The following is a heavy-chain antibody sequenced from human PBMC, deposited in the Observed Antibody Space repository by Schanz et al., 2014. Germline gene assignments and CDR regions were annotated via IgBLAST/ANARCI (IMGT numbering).Heavy chain of an antibody. V-gene: IGHV3-30*03. Sequence: VQLVESGGGLVQPGGSLRLSCAASGFTFSNYWIHWVRQAPGKGLEWVAVISYDGSHKDYADSVKGRFTISRDNSKNTLYLQMNSLRAEDTAVYYCARDRQQLVGRIGYYYGMDVWGQGTTVTVSS. CDR1: GFTFSNYW. D-gene: IGHD6-13*01. CDR2: ISYDGSHK. CDR3: ARDRQQLVGRIGYYYGMDV. J-gene: IGHJ6*02.